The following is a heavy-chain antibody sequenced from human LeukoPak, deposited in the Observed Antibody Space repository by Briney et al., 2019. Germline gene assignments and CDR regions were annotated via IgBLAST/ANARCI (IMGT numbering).Heavy chain of an antibody. CDR1: GFSFSSYW. Sequence: GGSLRLSCAASGFSFSSYWMSWVRQAPGKGLEWVANIKQDGSEKNYVDSVKGRFTISRDNAKNSLYLQMNSLRAEDTAVYYCARDIREYSGYLGLVPDFDYWGQRTLVTVSS. J-gene: IGHJ4*02. V-gene: IGHV3-7*03. CDR3: ARDIREYSGYLGLVPDFDY. D-gene: IGHD5-12*01. CDR2: IKQDGSEK.